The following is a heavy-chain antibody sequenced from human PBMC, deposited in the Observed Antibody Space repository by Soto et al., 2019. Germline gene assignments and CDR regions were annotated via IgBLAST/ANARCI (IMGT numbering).Heavy chain of an antibody. J-gene: IGHJ4*02. CDR2: ISGSGGNT. Sequence: GGSLRLSCAASGFTFSSYAMSWVRQAPGKGLEWVSAISGSGGNTYYADSVKGRFTISKDNSQNTLYLQMNSLRAEDTAVYYCAKVPLPADHDYWGQGTLVTVSS. D-gene: IGHD2-2*01. V-gene: IGHV3-23*01. CDR3: AKVPLPADHDY. CDR1: GFTFSSYA.